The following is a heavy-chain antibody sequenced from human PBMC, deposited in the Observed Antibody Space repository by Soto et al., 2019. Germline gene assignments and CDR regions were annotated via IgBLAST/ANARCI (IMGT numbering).Heavy chain of an antibody. CDR3: ARDSAPTVTTSFDYYYYGMDV. Sequence: SETLSLTCFVSGDSINNTYWWSWVRQAPEKGLEWIGEIYHTGGRSYMPSLRGRITLSVDTSKNQFSLKLTSVTAADTAVYYCARDSAPTVTTSFDYYYYGMDVWGQGTTVTVSS. CDR2: IYHTGGR. V-gene: IGHV4-4*02. J-gene: IGHJ6*02. CDR1: GDSINNTYW. D-gene: IGHD4-17*01.